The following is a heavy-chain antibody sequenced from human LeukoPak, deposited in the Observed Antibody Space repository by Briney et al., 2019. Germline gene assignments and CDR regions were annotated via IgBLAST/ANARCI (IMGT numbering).Heavy chain of an antibody. CDR3: ARECQDKTRRSTVGAPFDF. D-gene: IGHD1-26*01. CDR2: TSYDGSNK. V-gene: IGHV3-30*04. J-gene: IGHJ4*02. CDR1: GFTFSSYT. Sequence: PGGSLRLSCAASGFTFSSYTMSWVRQTPGKGLEWVAITSYDGSNKYYADSVKGRFTVSRDNSKNTLFLQMNSLRAEDTAVYYCARECQDKTRRSTVGAPFDFWGQGTVVTVSS.